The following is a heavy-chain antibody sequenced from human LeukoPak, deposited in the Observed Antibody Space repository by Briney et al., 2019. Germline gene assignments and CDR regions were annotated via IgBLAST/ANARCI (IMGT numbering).Heavy chain of an antibody. V-gene: IGHV3-53*01. CDR1: GVTVSTIY. D-gene: IGHD3-10*01. Sequence: GGSLRLSCAASGVTVSTIYMGWVRQAPGKGLDWVSVIYPDGKAYYAESAKGRFTISRDSSENTLFLQMNSLRAEDTAVYYCATLKGWYGEGCFDYWGQGTLVTVSS. CDR2: IYPDGKA. CDR3: ATLKGWYGEGCFDY. J-gene: IGHJ4*02.